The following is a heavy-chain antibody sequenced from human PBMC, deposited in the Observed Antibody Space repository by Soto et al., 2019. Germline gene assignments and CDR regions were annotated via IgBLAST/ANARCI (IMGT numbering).Heavy chain of an antibody. CDR1: GYTFTSYD. V-gene: IGHV1-8*01. D-gene: IGHD3-22*01. J-gene: IGHJ5*02. CDR3: ARGASRLIMIAEHDEGSLWLDP. Sequence: QVQLVQSGAEVKKPGASVKVSCKTSGYTFTSYDINWVRQATGQNLEWMGWMNPNSGDTGYAQKFQGRVTMTRNTSISTADMDLTRLLSEDTAVYYCARGASRLIMIAEHDEGSLWLDPWGQGTMVSVSS. CDR2: MNPNSGDT.